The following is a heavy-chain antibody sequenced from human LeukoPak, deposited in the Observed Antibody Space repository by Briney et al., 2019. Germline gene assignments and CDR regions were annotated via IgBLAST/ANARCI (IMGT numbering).Heavy chain of an antibody. V-gene: IGHV4-59*08. CDR2: IYYSGST. J-gene: IGHJ4*02. CDR1: GGSISSYY. D-gene: IGHD3-22*01. CDR3: ARSSYYYDSFDS. Sequence: SETLSLTCTVSGGSISSYYWHWIRQPQGKGLEWIGYIYYSGSTDYNPSLKSRVTISVDTSKNQFSLYLSSVTAADTAHYYCARSSYYYDSFDSWGQGTLVTVSS.